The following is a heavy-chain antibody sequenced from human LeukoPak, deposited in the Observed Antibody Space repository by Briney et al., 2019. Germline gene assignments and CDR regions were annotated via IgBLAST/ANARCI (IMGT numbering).Heavy chain of an antibody. D-gene: IGHD5-18*01. CDR2: ISYDGSNK. Sequence: PGRSLRLSCAASGFTFSSYAMHWGRQAPDKGLEWVAVISYDGSNKYYAHSVKGRFTISRDNSKNTLYLQMNSLRAEDTAVYYCARGQTWIQVWLPGYWGQGTLVTVSS. CDR3: ARGQTWIQVWLPGY. CDR1: GFTFSSYA. J-gene: IGHJ4*02. V-gene: IGHV3-30*04.